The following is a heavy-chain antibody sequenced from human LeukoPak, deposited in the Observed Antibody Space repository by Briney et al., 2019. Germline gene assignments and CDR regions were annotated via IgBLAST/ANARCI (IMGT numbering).Heavy chain of an antibody. CDR3: AGRSIAAAD. D-gene: IGHD6-13*01. CDR2: IYTSGST. J-gene: IGHJ4*02. Sequence: SQTRSLTCTVSGGSISSGSYYWSWIRQPAGKGLEWIGRIYTSGSTNYNPSLKSRVTISVDTSKNQFSLKLSSVTAADTAVYYCAGRSIAAADWGQGTLVTVSS. V-gene: IGHV4-61*02. CDR1: GGSISSGSYY.